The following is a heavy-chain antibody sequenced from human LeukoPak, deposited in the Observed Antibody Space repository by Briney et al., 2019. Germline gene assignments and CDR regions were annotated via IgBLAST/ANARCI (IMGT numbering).Heavy chain of an antibody. V-gene: IGHV3-48*01. J-gene: IGHJ4*02. CDR1: GFTFSSYS. CDR2: ISSSGSTI. D-gene: IGHD5-12*01. CDR3: AREEVATIIDY. Sequence: GSLRLSCAASGFTFSSYSMNWVRQAPGKGLEWVSYISSSGSTIYYADSVKGRFTISRDNAKNSLYLQMNSLRAEDTAVYYCAREEVATIIDYWGQGTLVTVSS.